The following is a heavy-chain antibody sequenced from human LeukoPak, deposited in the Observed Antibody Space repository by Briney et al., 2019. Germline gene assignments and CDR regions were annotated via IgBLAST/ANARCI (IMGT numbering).Heavy chain of an antibody. D-gene: IGHD6-19*01. CDR2: IRYDGSNK. CDR3: AKDPRAVAGSLDY. Sequence: PGGSLRLSCAASGFTFSSYGMHWVRQAPGKGLEWVAFIRYDGSNKYYADSVKGRFTISRDNSKNTLYLQMNSLRAEDTAVYYCAKDPRAVAGSLDYWGQGTLVTVSS. V-gene: IGHV3-30*02. J-gene: IGHJ4*02. CDR1: GFTFSSYG.